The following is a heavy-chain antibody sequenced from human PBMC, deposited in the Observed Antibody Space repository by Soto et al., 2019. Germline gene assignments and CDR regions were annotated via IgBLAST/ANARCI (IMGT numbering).Heavy chain of an antibody. Sequence: GGSLRLSCVASRLTFSNYGMHWVRQAPGKGLEWVGVISYESISTVYIYSVRGRFTISRDNSRNTLYLHMNSLTPEDTAVYYCAREAGCSGTNCNVYFDXWGLGTLVTVSX. CDR2: ISYESIST. J-gene: IGHJ4*01. V-gene: IGHV3-30*03. CDR1: RLTFSNYG. D-gene: IGHD1-20*01. CDR3: AREAGCSGTNCNVYFDX.